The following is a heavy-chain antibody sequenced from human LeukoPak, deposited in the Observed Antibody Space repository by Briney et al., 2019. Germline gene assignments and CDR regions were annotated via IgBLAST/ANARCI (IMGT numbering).Heavy chain of an antibody. Sequence: ASVKVSCNASGYTFTSYGISWVRQAPGQGLEWMGWISAYNGNTNYAQKLQGRVTMTTDTSTSTAYMELRSLRSDDTAVYYCARVPLDIVVVPAGNFDYWGQGTLVTVSS. CDR2: ISAYNGNT. CDR3: ARVPLDIVVVPAGNFDY. J-gene: IGHJ4*02. V-gene: IGHV1-18*01. D-gene: IGHD2-2*03. CDR1: GYTFTSYG.